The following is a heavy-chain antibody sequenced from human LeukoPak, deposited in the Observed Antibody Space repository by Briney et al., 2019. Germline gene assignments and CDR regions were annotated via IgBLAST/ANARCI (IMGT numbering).Heavy chain of an antibody. D-gene: IGHD2-2*01. V-gene: IGHV4-38-2*01. CDR2: INHSGST. CDR1: GHFISSGYY. Sequence: SETLSLTCAVSGHFISSGYYWGWIRQPPGKRLEWIGSINHSGSTYYNPSLKSRVTISVNTSKNPFSLKLRSVTAADTAMYYCARPRYCSISSCYYMDVWGNGTTVTVSS. J-gene: IGHJ6*03. CDR3: ARPRYCSISSCYYMDV.